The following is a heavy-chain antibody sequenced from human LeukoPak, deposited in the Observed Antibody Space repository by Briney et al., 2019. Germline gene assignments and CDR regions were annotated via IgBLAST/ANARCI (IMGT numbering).Heavy chain of an antibody. V-gene: IGHV4-34*01. CDR3: AIRIAGVLYYFDY. D-gene: IGHD1-26*01. J-gene: IGHJ4*02. Sequence: SETLSLTCAVCGGSFSSYYWSWIRQPPGKGLEWIGEINHSGSTNYNPSLKSRVTISVDTSKNQFSLKLSSVTAADTAVYYCAIRIAGVLYYFDYWGQGTLVIVSS. CDR2: INHSGST. CDR1: GGSFSSYY.